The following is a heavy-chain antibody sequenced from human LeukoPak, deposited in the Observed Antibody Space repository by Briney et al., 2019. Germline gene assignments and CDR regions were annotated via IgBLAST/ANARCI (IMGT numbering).Heavy chain of an antibody. CDR2: INPSGGST. V-gene: IGHV1-46*01. J-gene: IGHJ4*02. CDR1: GYTFTSYY. D-gene: IGHD3-22*01. Sequence: GASVKVSCKASGYTFTSYYMHWVRQAPGQGLEWMGIINPSGGSTSYAQKFQGRVTMTRDTSTSTVYMELSSLRSEDTAVYYCARGVGYYDSSGYLPSWDYWGQGTLVTVSS. CDR3: ARGVGYYDSSGYLPSWDY.